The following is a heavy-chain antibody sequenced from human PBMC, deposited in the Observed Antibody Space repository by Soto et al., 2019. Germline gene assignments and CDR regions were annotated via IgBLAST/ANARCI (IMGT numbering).Heavy chain of an antibody. CDR3: ARGPITTNPRFDP. Sequence: PSETLSLTCAVYGGSFSGYYWCWIRQPPGKGLEWIGEINHSGSTNYNPSLKSRVTISIDTSKNQFSLKLSSVTAADTAVYYCARGPITTNPRFDPWGQGTLVTVSS. CDR1: GGSFSGYY. CDR2: INHSGST. D-gene: IGHD3-22*01. V-gene: IGHV4-34*01. J-gene: IGHJ5*02.